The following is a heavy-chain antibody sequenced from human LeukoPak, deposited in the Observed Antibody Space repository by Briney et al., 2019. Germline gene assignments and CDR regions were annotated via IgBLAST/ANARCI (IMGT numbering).Heavy chain of an antibody. CDR3: ARLNIGSYYFDY. CDR2: INGGNGNT. CDR1: GYTFTRYT. V-gene: IGHV1-3*01. D-gene: IGHD2/OR15-2a*01. Sequence: ASVKVSCKASGYTFTRYTMHWVRQAPGQSLECMGWINGGNGNTEYSQKFQGRVTVTSDTSASTADMELSSLRSEDTAMYYCARLNIGSYYFDYWGQGTLVTVSS. J-gene: IGHJ4*02.